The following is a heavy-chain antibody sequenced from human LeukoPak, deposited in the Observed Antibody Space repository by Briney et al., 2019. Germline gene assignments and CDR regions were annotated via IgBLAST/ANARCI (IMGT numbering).Heavy chain of an antibody. J-gene: IGHJ4*02. D-gene: IGHD3-22*01. CDR1: GFTFSSYC. CDR3: ARGDFYYYDTNY. CDR2: ISSTSTYI. Sequence: GGSLRLSCAASGFTFSSYCMNWVRQAPGKGLEWVSSISSTSTYIYYADSVRGRVTISRDNAKNSLYLQMDRLRAEDTAVYYCARGDFYYYDTNYWGQGTLVTVSS. V-gene: IGHV3-21*01.